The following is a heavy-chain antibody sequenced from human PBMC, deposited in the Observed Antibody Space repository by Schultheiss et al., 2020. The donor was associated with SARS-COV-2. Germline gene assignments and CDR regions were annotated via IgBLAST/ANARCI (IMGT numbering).Heavy chain of an antibody. Sequence: GGSLRLSCAASGFTFTNHWMTWVRQAPGKGLEWVANIKLDGSEKYYVDSVRGRFIISRDNAKSSLDLQMNSLRVDDTAVYYCARSYYYDSSGYYYEPPDYWGQGTLVTVSS. D-gene: IGHD3-22*01. CDR3: ARSYYYDSSGYYYEPPDY. J-gene: IGHJ4*02. CDR1: GFTFTNHW. CDR2: IKLDGSEK. V-gene: IGHV3-7*03.